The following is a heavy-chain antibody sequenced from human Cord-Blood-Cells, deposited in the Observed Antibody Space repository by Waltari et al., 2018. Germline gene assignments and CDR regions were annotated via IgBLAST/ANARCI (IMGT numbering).Heavy chain of an antibody. CDR3: ARGKVISGSYYFYY. CDR1: GYTFTSYA. V-gene: IGHV1-3*01. D-gene: IGHD1-26*01. Sequence: QVQLVQSGAEVKKPGASVKVSCKASGYTFTSYAMHWVRQAPGQRLEWMGWINAGNGNTKYSQKFQGRVTITRDTSASTAYMELSSLRSEDTAVYYCARGKVISGSYYFYYWGQGTLVTVSS. J-gene: IGHJ4*02. CDR2: INAGNGNT.